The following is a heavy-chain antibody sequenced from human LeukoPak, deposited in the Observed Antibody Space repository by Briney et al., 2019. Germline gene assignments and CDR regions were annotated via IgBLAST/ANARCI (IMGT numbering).Heavy chain of an antibody. J-gene: IGHJ4*02. CDR2: IYTSGST. Sequence: SQTLSLTCTVSGGSISSGGYYWSWIRQPAGKGLEWIGRIYTSGSTNYNPSLKSRVTISVDTSKNQFSLKLSSVTAADTAVYYCARGGDTMVVRYWGQGTLVTVSS. CDR1: GGSISSGGYY. D-gene: IGHD4-23*01. V-gene: IGHV4-61*02. CDR3: ARGGDTMVVRY.